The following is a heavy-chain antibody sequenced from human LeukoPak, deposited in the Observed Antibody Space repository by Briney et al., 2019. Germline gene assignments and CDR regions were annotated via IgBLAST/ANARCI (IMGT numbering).Heavy chain of an antibody. D-gene: IGHD6-19*01. J-gene: IGHJ4*02. CDR1: GYTFTGYY. Sequence: SVKVSCKASGYTFTGYYMHWVRQAPGQGLEWMGGIIPIFGSANYAQKFQGRVTITADKSTNTAYMELSSLRSEDTAVYYCARGVKIAVAGIYYFDYWGQGTLVTVSS. V-gene: IGHV1-69*06. CDR2: IIPIFGSA. CDR3: ARGVKIAVAGIYYFDY.